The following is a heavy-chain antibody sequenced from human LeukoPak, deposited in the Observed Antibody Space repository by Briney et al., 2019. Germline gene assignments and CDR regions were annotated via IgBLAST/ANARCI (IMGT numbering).Heavy chain of an antibody. V-gene: IGHV4-59*01. D-gene: IGHD3-22*01. Sequence: SETLSLTCTVSGGSISSYYWSWIRQPPGKGLEWIGYIYYSASTNYNPSLTSRVTISVDTSKNQFSLKLSSVTAEDTAVYYRARFTDSSGYGRYWGQGTLVTVYS. CDR1: GGSISSYY. CDR2: IYYSAST. J-gene: IGHJ4*02. CDR3: ARFTDSSGYGRY.